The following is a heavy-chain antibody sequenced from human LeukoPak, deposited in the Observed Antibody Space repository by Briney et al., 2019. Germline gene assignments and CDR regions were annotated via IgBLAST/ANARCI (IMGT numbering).Heavy chain of an antibody. V-gene: IGHV3-23*01. CDR1: GFTFSSYA. Sequence: GGSLRLSCAASGFTFSSYAMSWVRQAPGKGLEWVSAISGSGGSTYYADSVKGRFTISRDNSKNTLYLQMNSLRAEDTAVYYWAKALRGGGNSYNWFDPWGQGTLVTVSS. D-gene: IGHD4-23*01. CDR3: AKALRGGGNSYNWFDP. J-gene: IGHJ5*02. CDR2: ISGSGGST.